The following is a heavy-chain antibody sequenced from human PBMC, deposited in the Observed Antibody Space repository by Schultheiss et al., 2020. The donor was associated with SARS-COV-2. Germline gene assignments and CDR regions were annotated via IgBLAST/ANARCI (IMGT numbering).Heavy chain of an antibody. Sequence: SQTLSLTCAVSGGSISSGGYYWNWIRQPPGKGLEWIGYIYYSGSTNYNPSLKSRVTISVDTSKNQFSLKLSSVTAADTAVYYCASIGHGVSTRLFDPWGQGTLVTVSS. CDR1: GGSISSGGYY. V-gene: IGHV4-61*08. CDR3: ASIGHGVSTRLFDP. D-gene: IGHD2/OR15-2a*01. CDR2: IYYSGST. J-gene: IGHJ5*02.